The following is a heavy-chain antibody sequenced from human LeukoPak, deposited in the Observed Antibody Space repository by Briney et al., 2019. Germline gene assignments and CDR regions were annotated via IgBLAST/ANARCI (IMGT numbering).Heavy chain of an antibody. J-gene: IGHJ5*02. D-gene: IGHD6-19*01. CDR1: GYTFTGYY. V-gene: IGHV1-69*06. CDR2: IIPIFGTA. CDR3: AREIAVAGTVNWFDP. Sequence: SVKVSCKASGYTFTGYYMHWVRQAPGQGLEWMGGIIPIFGTANYAQKFQGRVTITADKSTSTAYMELSSLRSEDTAVYYCAREIAVAGTVNWFDPWGQGTLVTVSS.